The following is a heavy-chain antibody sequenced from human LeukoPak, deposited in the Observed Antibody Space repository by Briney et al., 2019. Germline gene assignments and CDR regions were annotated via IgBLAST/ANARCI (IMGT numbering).Heavy chain of an antibody. Sequence: SETLSLTCAVYGGSFSGYYWSWIRQPPGKGLEWIGEINHSGSTNYNPSLKSRVTISVDTSKNQFSLKLSSVTAADTAVYYCARHPGYCSSTSCYRRYYYYMDVWGKGTTVTVSS. D-gene: IGHD2-2*01. CDR3: ARHPGYCSSTSCYRRYYYYMDV. J-gene: IGHJ6*03. CDR1: GGSFSGYY. CDR2: INHSGST. V-gene: IGHV4-34*01.